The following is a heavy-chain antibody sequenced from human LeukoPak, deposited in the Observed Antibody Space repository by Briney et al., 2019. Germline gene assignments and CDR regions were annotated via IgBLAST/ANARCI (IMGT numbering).Heavy chain of an antibody. CDR2: INPNSGGT. Sequence: ASVKVSCKASGYTFTGYYMHWVRRAPGQGLEGMGWINPNSGGTNYAQKFQGRVTMTRDTSISAVYMELSRLRSDDTAVYYCARDGTGVYNLVQYWGQGALVTVSS. D-gene: IGHD5-24*01. CDR1: GYTFTGYY. J-gene: IGHJ4*02. CDR3: ARDGTGVYNLVQY. V-gene: IGHV1-2*02.